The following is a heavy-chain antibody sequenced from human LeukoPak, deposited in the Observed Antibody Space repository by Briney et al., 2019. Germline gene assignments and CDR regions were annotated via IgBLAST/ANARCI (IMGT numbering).Heavy chain of an antibody. Sequence: ASVKVSCKASGYTSTSYGISWVRQAPGRGLEWMGWISAYNGNTNYAQKLQGRVTMTTDTSTSTAYMELRSLRSDDTAVYYCARANDYYDSSGYFDYWGQGTLVTVSS. D-gene: IGHD3-22*01. V-gene: IGHV1-18*01. J-gene: IGHJ4*02. CDR1: GYTSTSYG. CDR2: ISAYNGNT. CDR3: ARANDYYDSSGYFDY.